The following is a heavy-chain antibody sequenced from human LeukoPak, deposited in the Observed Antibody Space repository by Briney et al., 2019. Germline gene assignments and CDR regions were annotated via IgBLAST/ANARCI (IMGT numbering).Heavy chain of an antibody. CDR2: IYYSGST. Sequence: SETLSLTCTVSGGSISSYYWSWLRQPPGKGLEWIGYIYYSGSTNYNPSLKSRVTISVDTSKNQFSLKLSSVTAADTAVYYCARVSYGDYEYYFDYWGQGTLVTVPS. V-gene: IGHV4-59*01. CDR3: ARVSYGDYEYYFDY. D-gene: IGHD4-17*01. J-gene: IGHJ4*02. CDR1: GGSISSYY.